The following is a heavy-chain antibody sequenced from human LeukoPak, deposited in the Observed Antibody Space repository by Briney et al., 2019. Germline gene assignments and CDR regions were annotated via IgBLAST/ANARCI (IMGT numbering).Heavy chain of an antibody. V-gene: IGHV3-23*01. CDR1: GITFSTYA. J-gene: IGHJ4*02. CDR3: AKGNVGHCTGTTCYPFDY. CDR2: ISGSDPGT. Sequence: GGSLRLSCAASGITFSTYAMSYVRQVPGKGLECVSAISGSDPGTYYADSVKGRFTISRDNSRNTLHLQMNSLRVEDTAIYYCAKGNVGHCTGTTCYPFDYWGQGTLVTVSS. D-gene: IGHD2-2*01.